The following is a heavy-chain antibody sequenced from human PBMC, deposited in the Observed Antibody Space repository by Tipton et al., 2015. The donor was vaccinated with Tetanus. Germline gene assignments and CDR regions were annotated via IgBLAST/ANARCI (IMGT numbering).Heavy chain of an antibody. D-gene: IGHD3-16*01. CDR1: GDSVSSNTDA. V-gene: IGHV6-1*01. CDR2: TYYRSKWYN. J-gene: IGHJ3*02. CDR3: GRDSGLGLVAFDI. Sequence: GLVKPSQTLSLTCAISGDSVSSNTDAWNWIRQSPSRGLEWLGRTYYRSKWYNDYSLSVKSRITINPDASKNQLSLQLKSVTPEDTGMYYCGRDSGLGLVAFDIWGRGTMVTVSS.